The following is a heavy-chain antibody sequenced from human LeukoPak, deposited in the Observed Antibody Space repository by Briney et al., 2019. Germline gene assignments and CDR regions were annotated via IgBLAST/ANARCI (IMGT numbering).Heavy chain of an antibody. J-gene: IGHJ4*02. D-gene: IGHD4-23*01. V-gene: IGHV4-59*01. CDR3: VAAVDGGPLDY. CDR1: GGSISSYY. Sequence: SETLSLTCTVSGGSISSYYWSWIRQPPGKGLEWIGFISHRGSTNSIPSLKSRVTISVDTSKNQFSLKLSSVTAADTAVYHCVAAVDGGPLDYWGQGTLVTVSS. CDR2: ISHRGST.